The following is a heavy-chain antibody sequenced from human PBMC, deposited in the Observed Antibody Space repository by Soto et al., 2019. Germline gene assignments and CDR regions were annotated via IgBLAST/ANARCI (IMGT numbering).Heavy chain of an antibody. D-gene: IGHD4-4*01. CDR3: ARETTDYYYYYYMDV. J-gene: IGHJ6*03. CDR1: GASISMYS. V-gene: IGHV4-59*01. Sequence: SETLSLTCTVSGASISMYSSSWIRQPPGKGLEWIGYIYYSGSTNYNPSLKSRVTISVDTSKNQFSLKLSSVTAADTAVYYCARETTDYYYYYYMDVWGKGTTVTVSS. CDR2: IYYSGST.